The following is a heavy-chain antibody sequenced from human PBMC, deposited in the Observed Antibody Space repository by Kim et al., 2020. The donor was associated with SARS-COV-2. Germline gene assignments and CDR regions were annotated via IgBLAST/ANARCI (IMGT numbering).Heavy chain of an antibody. D-gene: IGHD6-6*01. CDR1: GGTFSSYA. CDR2: IIPIFGTA. CDR3: AREFHALPEQLARLGWFDP. J-gene: IGHJ5*02. V-gene: IGHV1-69*13. Sequence: SVKVSCKASGGTFSSYAISWVRQAPGQGLEWMGGIIPIFGTANYAQKFQGRVTITADESTSTAYMELSSLRSEDTAVYYCAREFHALPEQLARLGWFDPWGQGTLVTVSS.